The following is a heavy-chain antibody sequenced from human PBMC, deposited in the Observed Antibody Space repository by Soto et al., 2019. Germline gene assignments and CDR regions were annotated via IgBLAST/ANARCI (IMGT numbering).Heavy chain of an antibody. CDR3: ARSLGSGTGFDY. V-gene: IGHV1-18*01. CDR1: GYTFSNYG. CDR2: ISGYNGDT. Sequence: QVQLVQSAAEVKKPGASVKVSCKASGYTFSNYGISWVRQAPGQGLEWTAWISGYNGDTKNAQSLQGRVTVTTDTSTSTSYMELRSLRSDGTAIYYCARSLGSGTGFDYWGQGTLLTVSS. D-gene: IGHD3-10*01. J-gene: IGHJ4*02.